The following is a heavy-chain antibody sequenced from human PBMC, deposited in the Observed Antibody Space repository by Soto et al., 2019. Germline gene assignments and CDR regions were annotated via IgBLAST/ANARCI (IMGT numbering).Heavy chain of an antibody. D-gene: IGHD3-3*01. CDR1: GYTFTGYY. V-gene: IGHV1-8*02. CDR2: MNPNSGNT. Sequence: ASVKVSCKASGYTFTGYYMHWVRQATGQGLEWMGWMNPNSGNTGYAQKFQGRVTMTRNTSISTAYMELSSLRSEDTAVYYCARGITIFGVVPGWGQGTLVTVS. J-gene: IGHJ4*02. CDR3: ARGITIFGVVPG.